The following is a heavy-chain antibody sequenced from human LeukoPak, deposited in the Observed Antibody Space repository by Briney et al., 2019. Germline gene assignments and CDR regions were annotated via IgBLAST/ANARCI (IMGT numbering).Heavy chain of an antibody. CDR3: ARDLLSESSGWYYYYYYMDG. V-gene: IGHV4-39*07. CDR1: GGSISSSSYY. Sequence: PSETLSLTCTVSGGSISSSSYYWGWLRQPPGRGLEWVGSIYYSGSTYYDPSLKRRVTISENTSKNQFSLKLSSVTAADTAVYYCARDLLSESSGWYYYYYYMDGGGKGTTVTVSS. D-gene: IGHD6-19*01. J-gene: IGHJ6*03. CDR2: IYYSGST.